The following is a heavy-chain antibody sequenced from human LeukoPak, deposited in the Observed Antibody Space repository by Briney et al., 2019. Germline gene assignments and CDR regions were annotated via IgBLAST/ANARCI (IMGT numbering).Heavy chain of an antibody. CDR3: AGRSVDYDILTGYSFDY. CDR1: GYTLTELS. CDR2: FDPEDGET. V-gene: IGHV1-24*01. D-gene: IGHD3-9*01. J-gene: IGHJ4*02. Sequence: GASVKVSCKVSGYTLTELSMHWVRQAPGKGLEWMGGFDPEDGETIYAQKFQGRVTITTDESTSTAYMELSSLRSEDTAVYYCAGRSVDYDILTGYSFDYWGQGTLVTVSS.